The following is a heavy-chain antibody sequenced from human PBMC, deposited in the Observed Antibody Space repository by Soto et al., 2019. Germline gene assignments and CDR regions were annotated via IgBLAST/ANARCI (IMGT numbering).Heavy chain of an antibody. CDR2: LSSSGSN. Sequence: SETLSLTCTVSGGSINSYHWGWIRQPPGKGLEWIGFLSSSGSNTFNPSLKSRVNMSVDTSKNQFSLKLSSMTATDTAMYFCVRTMPSLSWPTAALYWGQGTLVTVSS. V-gene: IGHV4-4*08. J-gene: IGHJ4*02. CDR3: VRTMPSLSWPTAALY. D-gene: IGHD6-13*01. CDR1: GGSINSYH.